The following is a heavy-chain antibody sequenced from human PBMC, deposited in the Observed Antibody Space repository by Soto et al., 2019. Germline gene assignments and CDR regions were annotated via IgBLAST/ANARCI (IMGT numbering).Heavy chain of an antibody. CDR1: GFTFSSYS. D-gene: IGHD6-13*01. CDR2: ISSSSSYM. V-gene: IGHV3-21*01. CDR3: ARGSEGSSWSR. Sequence: PGGSLRLSCAASGFTFSSYSMNWVRQAPGKGLEWVSSISSSSSYMYYADSVKGRFTISRDNAKNSLYLQMNSLRAEDTAVYYCARGSEGSSWSRWGQGTLVTVSS. J-gene: IGHJ4*02.